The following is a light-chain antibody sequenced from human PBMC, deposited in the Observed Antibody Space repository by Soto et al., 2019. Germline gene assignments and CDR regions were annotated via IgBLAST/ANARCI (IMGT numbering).Light chain of an antibody. J-gene: IGKJ5*01. Sequence: EIVLTQSPATLSLSPGERPTLSCLASQSVSTYLAWYQQKPVQAPRLLIYDASNRATGIPARFSGSGSGTDFTLTISSLESEDFATYYCQQRSNWPPITFGQGTRLEIK. CDR1: QSVSTY. V-gene: IGKV3-11*01. CDR3: QQRSNWPPIT. CDR2: DAS.